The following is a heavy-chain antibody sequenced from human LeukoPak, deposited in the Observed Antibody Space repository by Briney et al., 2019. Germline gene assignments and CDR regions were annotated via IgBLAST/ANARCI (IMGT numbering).Heavy chain of an antibody. CDR1: GYSISSGRY. J-gene: IGHJ4*02. V-gene: IGHV4-38-2*01. Sequence: PSETLSLTCAVSGYSISSGRYWGWIRQPPGKGLEWIGRVYSSGSTNFNPSLKSRVTISVDRSKNQSSLKLSSVTAADTAVYYCARGEPIDYWGQGTLVTVSS. CDR3: ARGEPIDY. CDR2: VYSSGST. D-gene: IGHD1-26*01.